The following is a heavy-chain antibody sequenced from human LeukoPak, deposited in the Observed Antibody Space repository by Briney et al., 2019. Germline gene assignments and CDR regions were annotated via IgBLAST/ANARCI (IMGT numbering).Heavy chain of an antibody. J-gene: IGHJ4*02. V-gene: IGHV4-4*07. CDR1: GVSISNYF. CDR2: IYTSGTT. CDR3: ARGQGHCSGGTCYSKWVDY. D-gene: IGHD2-15*01. Sequence: SETLSLTCTVSGVSISNYFWSLIRQPAGKGLEWIGRIYTSGTTNYNPSLKSRVTMSVDTSKNQFSLRLRSVTAADTAVYYCARGQGHCSGGTCYSKWVDYWGQGTLVTVSS.